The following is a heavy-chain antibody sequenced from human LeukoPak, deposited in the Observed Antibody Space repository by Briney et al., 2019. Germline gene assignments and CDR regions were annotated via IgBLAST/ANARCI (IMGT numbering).Heavy chain of an antibody. J-gene: IGHJ4*02. CDR1: GGTFSSYA. CDR3: ARNVHILTGYFDY. Sequence: SVKVSCKASGGTFSSYAISWVRQAPGQGLEWMGGIIPIFGTANYAQKFQGRVTITTDESTSTAYMELSSLRSEDTAVYYCARNVHILTGYFDYWGQGTLVTVSS. CDR2: IIPIFGTA. D-gene: IGHD3-9*01. V-gene: IGHV1-69*05.